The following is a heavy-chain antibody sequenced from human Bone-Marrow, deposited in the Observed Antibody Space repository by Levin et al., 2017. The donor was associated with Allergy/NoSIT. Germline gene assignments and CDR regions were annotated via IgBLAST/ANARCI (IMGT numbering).Heavy chain of an antibody. J-gene: IGHJ4*02. CDR1: GYTFTGYW. CDR3: AKERGAGAWYYDY. CDR2: INPNTGDT. D-gene: IGHD2-15*01. Sequence: VASVKVSCKASGYTFTGYWMHWVRQAPGQGLEWMGRINPNTGDTNYAQKFQGRVTMTRDTSISTAYMELSGLKSDDTAVFYCAKERGAGAWYYDYWGQGTLLTVSS. V-gene: IGHV1-2*06.